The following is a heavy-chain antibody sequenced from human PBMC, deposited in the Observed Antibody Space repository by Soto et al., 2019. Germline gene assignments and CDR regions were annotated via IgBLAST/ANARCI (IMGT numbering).Heavy chain of an antibody. CDR2: IYYSGSP. CDR3: ASTDFGDSVIFGY. CDR1: GASMSSYY. D-gene: IGHD3-16*01. V-gene: IGHV4-59*01. Sequence: KTSETLSLTCTVSGASMSSYYWSWIRQPPGKGLEWMGSIYYSGSPNYNPSLKSRVTISVDTSKNQFSLKLTSVTTADTAVYYCASTDFGDSVIFGYWGQGILVTVSS. J-gene: IGHJ4*02.